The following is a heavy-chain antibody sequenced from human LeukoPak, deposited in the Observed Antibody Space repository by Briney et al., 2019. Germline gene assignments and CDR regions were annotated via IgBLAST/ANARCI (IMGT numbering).Heavy chain of an antibody. CDR2: ISSSGSTI. CDR3: ARDASWWFGELEADY. D-gene: IGHD3-10*01. CDR1: GFTFSSYE. J-gene: IGHJ4*02. Sequence: PGGSLRLSCAASGFTFSSYEMNWVRQAPGKGLEWVSYISSSGSTIYYADSVKGRFTISRDNAKNSLYLQMNSLRAEDTAVYYCARDASWWFGELEADYWGQGTLVTVSS. V-gene: IGHV3-48*03.